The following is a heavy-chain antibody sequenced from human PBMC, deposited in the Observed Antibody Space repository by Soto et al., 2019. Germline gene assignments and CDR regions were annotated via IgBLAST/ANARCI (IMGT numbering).Heavy chain of an antibody. J-gene: IGHJ4*02. CDR1: GFTFSSYW. CDR2: IKQDGSEK. V-gene: IGHV3-7*01. D-gene: IGHD3-10*01. Sequence: EVQLVESGGGLVQPGGSLRLSCAASGFTFSSYWMSWVRQAPGKGLEWVANIKQDGSEKYYVDSVKGRFTISRDNAKNSLYLQMNSLRAEDTAVYYCANTLPPTMVRGVITDYFDYWGQGTLVTVSS. CDR3: ANTLPPTMVRGVITDYFDY.